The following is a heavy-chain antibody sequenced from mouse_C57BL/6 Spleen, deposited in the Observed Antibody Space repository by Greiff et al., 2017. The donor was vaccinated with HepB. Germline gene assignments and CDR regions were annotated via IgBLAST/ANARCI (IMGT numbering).Heavy chain of an antibody. CDR2: ISDGGSYT. Sequence: EVQRVESGGGLVKPGGSLKLSCAASGFTFSSYAMSWVRQTPEKRLEWVATISDGGSYTYYPDNVKGRFTISRDNAKNNLYLQMSHLKSEDTAMYYCARGKGLYYELDYWGQGTTLTVSS. V-gene: IGHV5-4*01. CDR3: ARGKGLYYELDY. D-gene: IGHD2-4*01. CDR1: GFTFSSYA. J-gene: IGHJ2*01.